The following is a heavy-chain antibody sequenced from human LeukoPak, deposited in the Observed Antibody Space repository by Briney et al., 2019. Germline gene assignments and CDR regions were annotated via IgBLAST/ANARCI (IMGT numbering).Heavy chain of an antibody. CDR1: GFTFSSYA. CDR3: ARGGTVTTSSFDY. J-gene: IGHJ4*02. CDR2: IYYSGST. V-gene: IGHV4-59*01. D-gene: IGHD4-17*01. Sequence: GSLRLSCAASGFTFSSYAMSWVRQAPGKGLEWIGYIYYSGSTNYNPSLKSRVTISVDTSKNQFSLKLSSVTAADTAVYYCARGGTVTTSSFDYWGQGTLVTVSS.